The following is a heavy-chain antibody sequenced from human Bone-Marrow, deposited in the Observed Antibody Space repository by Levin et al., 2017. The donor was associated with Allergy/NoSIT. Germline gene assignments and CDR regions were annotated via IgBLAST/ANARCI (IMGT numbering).Heavy chain of an antibody. D-gene: IGHD3-16*01. V-gene: IGHV4-31*03. CDR2: IYYSGST. CDR3: AREDGATVDY. J-gene: IGHJ4*02. CDR1: GGSIGSGCYH. Sequence: SETLSLTCTVSGGSIGSGCYHWSWIRQHPGKGLEWFVYIYYSGSTYSSPSLNSRFTMSLDTSKSQFSLKLTSVTAAETDVYYCAREDGATVDYWGQGTLVTVSS.